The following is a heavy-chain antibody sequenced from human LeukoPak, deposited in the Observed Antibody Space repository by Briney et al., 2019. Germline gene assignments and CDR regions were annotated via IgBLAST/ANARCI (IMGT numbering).Heavy chain of an antibody. D-gene: IGHD2-15*01. V-gene: IGHV3-74*01. J-gene: IGHJ4*02. CDR3: ARDNEYCTGGTCRLDY. CDR1: GFTFSFYW. Sequence: GGSLRLSCASSGFTFSFYWMHWVRQAPGKGLVWVSRINNDGRSTSYAGSVKGRFTISRDNAMNTLYLQMNSLRAEDTAVYYCARDNEYCTGGTCRLDYWGQGALVTVSS. CDR2: INNDGRST.